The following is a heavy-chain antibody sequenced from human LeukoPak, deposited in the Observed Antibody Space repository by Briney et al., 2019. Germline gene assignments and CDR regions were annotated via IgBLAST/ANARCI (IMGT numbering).Heavy chain of an antibody. CDR1: GSSFTSYW. J-gene: IGHJ4*02. D-gene: IGHD1-26*01. V-gene: IGHV5-51*01. Sequence: GESLKISCWDSGSSFTSYWIGWVRQMPGKGLEWMGIIYPGDSDIRYSPSFQGQVTISADKSISTAYLQWSSLRASDTATYYCARHLLTPGGSYYFDFWGQDSLVTVSS. CDR3: ARHLLTPGGSYYFDF. CDR2: IYPGDSDI.